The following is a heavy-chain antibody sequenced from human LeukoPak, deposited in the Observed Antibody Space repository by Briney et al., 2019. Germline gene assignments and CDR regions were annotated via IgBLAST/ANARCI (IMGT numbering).Heavy chain of an antibody. CDR2: VHTSGST. CDR1: GGSISSDSYY. J-gene: IGHJ4*02. D-gene: IGHD5-18*01. V-gene: IGHV4-61*02. CDR3: ARGYTYGHGAMLDY. Sequence: SQTLSLTCTVSGGSISSDSYYWTWIRQPAGKGLEWIGRVHTSGSTDFNPSLKSRVSISLDTSKNQFSLKLSSVTAADTAVYYCARGYTYGHGAMLDYWGQGTLVTVSP.